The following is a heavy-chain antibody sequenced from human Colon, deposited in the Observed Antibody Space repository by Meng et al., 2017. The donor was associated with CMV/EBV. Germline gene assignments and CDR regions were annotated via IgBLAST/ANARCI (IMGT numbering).Heavy chain of an antibody. CDR1: GFTFTTFW. J-gene: IGHJ6*02. CDR2: IKEDGTGQ. CDR3: ANPPAGDPLYYHYYGMDV. V-gene: IGHV3-7*01. Sequence: GGSLRLSCAASGFTFTTFWMTWVRQAPGKGLEWVANIKEDGTGQWYVDSVKGRFTISRDDAKKSVYLQMNSLRAEDTAVYYCANPPAGDPLYYHYYGMDVWGQGTTVTVSS. D-gene: IGHD7-27*01.